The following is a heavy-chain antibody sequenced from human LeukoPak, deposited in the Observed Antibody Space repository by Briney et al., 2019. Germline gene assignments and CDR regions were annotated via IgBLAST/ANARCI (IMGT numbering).Heavy chain of an antibody. CDR1: GYSFTRYW. V-gene: IGHV5-51*01. Sequence: GESLKTSCKGSGYSFTRYWIAWVRQLPGKGLEWMGIIYPGDSDIRYSPSFQGQVTISADKSISTAYLKWSSLKASDSAMYYCARMAYYTDSSGYYNWFDPWGQGTLVTVSS. CDR2: IYPGDSDI. J-gene: IGHJ5*02. CDR3: ARMAYYTDSSGYYNWFDP. D-gene: IGHD3-22*01.